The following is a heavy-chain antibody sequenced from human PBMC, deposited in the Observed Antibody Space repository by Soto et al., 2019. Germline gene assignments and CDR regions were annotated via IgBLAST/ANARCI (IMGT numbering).Heavy chain of an antibody. CDR1: GFTFSSYA. CDR3: AKDLGWNDAAFDI. CDR2: ISGSGGST. D-gene: IGHD1-1*01. V-gene: IGHV3-23*01. J-gene: IGHJ3*02. Sequence: EVQLLESGGGLVQPGGSLRLSCAASGFTFSSYAMSWVRRAPGKGLEWVSAISGSGGSTYYTDSVKGRFTISRDNSKNTLYLQMNSLRAEDTAVYYCAKDLGWNDAAFDIWGQGTMVTVSS.